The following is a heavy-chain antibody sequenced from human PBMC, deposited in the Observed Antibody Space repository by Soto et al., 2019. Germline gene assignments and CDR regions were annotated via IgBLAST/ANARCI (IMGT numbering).Heavy chain of an antibody. CDR1: GYTFTSYA. CDR2: INAGNGNT. Sequence: QVQLVQSGAEEKKPGASVKVSCKASGYTFTSYAIHWVRQAPGQRLEWMGWINAGNGNTKYSQKFQGRVTITRDTSASTAYTDLTSLISEDTAVYYCASRRIQLEPYGMDVWGQGTPVTVAS. CDR3: ASRRIQLEPYGMDV. V-gene: IGHV1-3*05. J-gene: IGHJ6*02. D-gene: IGHD1-1*01.